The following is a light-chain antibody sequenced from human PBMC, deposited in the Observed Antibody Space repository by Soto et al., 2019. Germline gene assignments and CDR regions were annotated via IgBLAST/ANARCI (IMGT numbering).Light chain of an antibody. CDR3: QQYHGT. J-gene: IGKJ1*01. Sequence: DIQMTQSPSTLSASVGDRVTITCRASQSISSWLAWYQQKPGKAPKLLIYDASSLESGVPSRFSGSGSGTEFTLTISSLQPDDFATYYCQQYHGTFGQGTK. V-gene: IGKV1-5*01. CDR2: DAS. CDR1: QSISSW.